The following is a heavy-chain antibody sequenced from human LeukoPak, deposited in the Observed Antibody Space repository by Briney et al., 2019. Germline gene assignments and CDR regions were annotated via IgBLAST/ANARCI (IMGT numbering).Heavy chain of an antibody. Sequence: GGSLRLSCAVSGFSFTNVWMKWVRQAPGKGLEWVGRIKNKDEGEKTDYAAPVKGRFTISRDDSKATLFLQVNSLKMEDTAIYYCTTGIDYGGGYWGQGTLVSVSS. J-gene: IGHJ4*02. CDR3: TTGIDYGGGY. D-gene: IGHD3-16*01. V-gene: IGHV3-15*07. CDR2: IKNKDEGEKT. CDR1: GFSFTNVW.